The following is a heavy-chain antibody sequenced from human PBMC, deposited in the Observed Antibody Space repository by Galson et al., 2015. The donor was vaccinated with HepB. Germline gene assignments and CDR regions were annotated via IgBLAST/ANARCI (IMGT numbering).Heavy chain of an antibody. J-gene: IGHJ6*02. Sequence: TLSLTCTVSGGSISSGSYYWSWIRQPAGKGLEWIGRIYTSGSTNYNPSLKSRVTISVDTSKNQFSLKLSSVTAADTAVYYCARVIAVAGWSPQPDYGMDVWGQGTTVTVSS. V-gene: IGHV4-61*02. D-gene: IGHD6-19*01. CDR1: GGSISSGSYY. CDR2: IYTSGST. CDR3: ARVIAVAGWSPQPDYGMDV.